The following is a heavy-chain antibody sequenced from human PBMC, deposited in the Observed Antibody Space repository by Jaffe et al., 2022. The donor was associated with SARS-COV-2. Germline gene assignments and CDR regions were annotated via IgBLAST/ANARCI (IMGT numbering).Heavy chain of an antibody. Sequence: EVQLVESGGGLVQPGGSLKLSCAASGFTFSGSAMHWVRQASGKGLEWVGRIRSKANSYATAYAASVKGRFTISRDDSKNTAYLQMNSLKTEDTAVYYCTRHVTDRVVVAAPEGYYYYDMDVWGQGTTVTVSS. CDR3: TRHVTDRVVVAAPEGYYYYDMDV. J-gene: IGHJ6*02. CDR1: GFTFSGSA. CDR2: IRSKANSYAT. V-gene: IGHV3-73*01. D-gene: IGHD2-15*01.